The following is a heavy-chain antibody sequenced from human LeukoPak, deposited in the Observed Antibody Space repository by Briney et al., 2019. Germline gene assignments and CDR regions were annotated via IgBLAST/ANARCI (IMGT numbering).Heavy chain of an antibody. D-gene: IGHD4-17*01. CDR1: GFTFSNHA. CDR3: AKDRDYGDYRPTFDF. V-gene: IGHV3-23*01. CDR2: ISGSGGST. J-gene: IGHJ4*02. Sequence: GGSLRLSCAASGFTFSNHAMTWVRQAPGKGLEWVSSISGSGGSTYYADSVKGRFTISRDNSKNTLFLQVNRLRAEDTAVYYCAKDRDYGDYRPTFDFWGQGTLVTVSS.